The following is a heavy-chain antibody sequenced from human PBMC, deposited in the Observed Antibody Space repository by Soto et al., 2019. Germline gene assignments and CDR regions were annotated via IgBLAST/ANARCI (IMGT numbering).Heavy chain of an antibody. CDR1: XXXFSXYX. CDR3: ARDSPPVXY. J-gene: IGHJ4*02. CDR2: ISAYNGNT. V-gene: IGHV1-18*01. Sequence: QVQLVQSGAEVKKXXXSVXXXXXXXXXXFSXYXISWVRQAPGQGLEWMGWISAYNGNTKYAQKLQGRVTMTTDTSTSTAYMELRSLRSDDTAVYYCARDSPPVXYWXXATLVTVSS.